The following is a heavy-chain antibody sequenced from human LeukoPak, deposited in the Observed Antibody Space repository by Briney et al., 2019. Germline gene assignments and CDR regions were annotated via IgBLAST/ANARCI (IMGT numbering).Heavy chain of an antibody. CDR1: GGSISSYY. V-gene: IGHV4-59*08. J-gene: IGHJ2*01. Sequence: SETLSLTCTVSGGSISSYYWSWLRQPPGKGLKWIGYIYYSGSTNYNPSLKSRVTISVDTSKNQFSLKLSSVTAADTAVYYCARVSSIVVVPAAIDLWGRGTLVTVSS. CDR2: IYYSGST. D-gene: IGHD2-2*01. CDR3: ARVSSIVVVPAAIDL.